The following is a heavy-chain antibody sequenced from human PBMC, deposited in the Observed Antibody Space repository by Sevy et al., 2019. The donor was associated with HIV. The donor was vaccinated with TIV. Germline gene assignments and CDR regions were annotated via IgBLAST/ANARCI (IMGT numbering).Heavy chain of an antibody. J-gene: IGHJ3*02. CDR2: ISSSSSYT. CDR1: GFAFSDYY. V-gene: IGHV3-11*06. CDR3: ARVGSGDRDGAFDI. Sequence: GGSLRLSCAASGFAFSDYYMSWIDQAPGKGLEWVSYISSSSSYTNYADSVKGRFTISRDNAKNSLYLQMNSLRAEDTAVYYCARVGSGDRDGAFDIWGQGTMVTVSS. D-gene: IGHD2-21*01.